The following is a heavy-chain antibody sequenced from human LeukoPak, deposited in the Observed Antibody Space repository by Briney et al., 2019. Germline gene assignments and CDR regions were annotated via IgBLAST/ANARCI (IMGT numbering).Heavy chain of an antibody. CDR1: GFSLRSYA. D-gene: IGHD3-22*01. J-gene: IGHJ4*02. CDR2: ISSSSSYI. Sequence: PGGSLSLSRAASGFSLRSYAMNWARQAPGKGLAWVSSISSSSSYIYYADSLKGRFTISRDNAKNALYLQMNSLRVEDTAIYCCAHSSGYAYGLDYWGQGTLVTVSS. CDR3: AHSSGYAYGLDY. V-gene: IGHV3-21*01.